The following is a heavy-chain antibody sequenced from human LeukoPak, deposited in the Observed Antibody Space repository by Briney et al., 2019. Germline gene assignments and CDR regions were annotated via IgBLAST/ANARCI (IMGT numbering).Heavy chain of an antibody. J-gene: IGHJ6*02. Sequence: GESLKISCKGSEYSFTSYWIGSVRQMPGKGLEWKEIIYPGDSDTRYSPSFQGQVTISADKSISTAYLQWSSLKASDTAMYYCARVNCSSTSCPSRYYYYGMDVWGQGTTVTVSS. V-gene: IGHV5-51*01. CDR2: IYPGDSDT. CDR3: ARVNCSSTSCPSRYYYYGMDV. D-gene: IGHD2-2*01. CDR1: EYSFTSYW.